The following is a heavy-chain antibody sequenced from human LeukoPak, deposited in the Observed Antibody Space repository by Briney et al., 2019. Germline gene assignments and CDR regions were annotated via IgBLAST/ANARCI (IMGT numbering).Heavy chain of an antibody. D-gene: IGHD6-19*01. Sequence: PGGSLRLSCAASGFTFSSYALSWVRQAPGKGMEWVSTASGSGHTTYYADSVKGRFTISRDNSKSTVYLQMSSLRVEDTAVYTCAKDWSPRWLVLRDDSEYFHHWGQGTLVTVSS. CDR3: AKDWSPRWLVLRDDSEYFHH. CDR1: GFTFSSYA. J-gene: IGHJ1*01. CDR2: ASGSGHTT. V-gene: IGHV3-23*01.